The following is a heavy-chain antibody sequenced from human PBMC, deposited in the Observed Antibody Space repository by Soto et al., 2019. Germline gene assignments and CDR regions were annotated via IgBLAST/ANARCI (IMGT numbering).Heavy chain of an antibody. Sequence: GASVKVSCKASGYTFTNYAMHWVRQAPGQRLEWMGWISAYNGNTNYAQKLQGRVTMTTDTSTSTAYMELRSLRSDDTAVYYCARWGFYGSGSYYTPYYYGMDVWGQGTTVTVSS. CDR3: ARWGFYGSGSYYTPYYYGMDV. V-gene: IGHV1-18*01. J-gene: IGHJ6*02. D-gene: IGHD3-10*01. CDR2: ISAYNGNT. CDR1: GYTFTNYA.